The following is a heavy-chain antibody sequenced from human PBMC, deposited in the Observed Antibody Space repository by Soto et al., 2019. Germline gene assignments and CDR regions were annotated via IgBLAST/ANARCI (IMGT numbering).Heavy chain of an antibody. Sequence: GGSLRLSCGASGFTFSAYGMHWVRQAPGKGLEWVAVIWYDGSNKYYADSVKGRFTISRDNSKNTLYLQMNNLRAEDTAVYYCARYPRRDGYNRFDYWGQGTPVTVSS. CDR3: ARYPRRDGYNRFDY. CDR2: IWYDGSNK. D-gene: IGHD5-12*01. CDR1: GFTFSAYG. J-gene: IGHJ4*02. V-gene: IGHV3-33*01.